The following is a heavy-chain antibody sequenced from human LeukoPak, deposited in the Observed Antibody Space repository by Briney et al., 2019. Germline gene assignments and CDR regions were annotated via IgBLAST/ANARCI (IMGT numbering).Heavy chain of an antibody. CDR2: ISGGGRT. J-gene: IGHJ4*02. CDR3: ARRKYGDYCLDY. CDR1: GFTFSSYA. D-gene: IGHD4-17*01. Sequence: GGSLRLSCAASGFTFSSYAMSWVRQAPGKGLEWVSAISGGGRTYYADSVNGRFTISRDNSKNTLDLQMDSLRAEDTAVYYCARRKYGDYCLDYWGQGTLVTVSS. V-gene: IGHV3-23*01.